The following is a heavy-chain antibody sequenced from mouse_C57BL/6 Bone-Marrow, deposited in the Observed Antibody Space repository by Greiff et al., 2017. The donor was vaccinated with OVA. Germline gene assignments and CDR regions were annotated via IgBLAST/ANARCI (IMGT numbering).Heavy chain of an antibody. CDR2: INPSNGGT. CDR1: GYTFTSYW. J-gene: IGHJ2*01. Sequence: QLQLKQPGPELVKPGASVKLSCKASGYTFTSYWMHWVKQRPGQGLEWIGNINPSNGGTNYNEKFKSKATLTVDKSSSTAYMQLSSLTSEDSAVYYCARWDSSGYVGYWGQGTTLTVSS. V-gene: IGHV1-53*01. D-gene: IGHD3-2*02. CDR3: ARWDSSGYVGY.